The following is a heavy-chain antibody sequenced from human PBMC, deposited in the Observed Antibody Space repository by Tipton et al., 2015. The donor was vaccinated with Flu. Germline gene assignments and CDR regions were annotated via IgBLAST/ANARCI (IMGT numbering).Heavy chain of an antibody. CDR3: AKAIAAASSY. V-gene: IGHV3-7*03. CDR2: INQDGGQT. J-gene: IGHJ4*02. CDR1: GFTFSDYW. Sequence: SLRLSCAASGFTFSDYWMSWVRQAPGKGLEWVANINQDGGQTYYVDSVKGRFTISRDNAKNSVYLQMNSLRVEDTAVYYCAKAIAAASSYWGQGTLVTVSS. D-gene: IGHD6-13*01.